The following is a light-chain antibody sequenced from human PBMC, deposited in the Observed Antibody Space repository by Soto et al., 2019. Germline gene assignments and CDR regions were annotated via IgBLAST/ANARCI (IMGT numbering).Light chain of an antibody. CDR1: SSNVGSYIL. CDR3: CSYAGSSTDV. J-gene: IGLJ2*01. Sequence: QSALTQPASVSGSPGQSITISCTGTSSNVGSYILVSWYQQHPGKAPKLMIHEASKRPSGVSNRFSGSKSGNTASLTISGLQAEDEADYYCCSYAGSSTDVFGGGTKLTVL. V-gene: IGLV2-23*01. CDR2: EAS.